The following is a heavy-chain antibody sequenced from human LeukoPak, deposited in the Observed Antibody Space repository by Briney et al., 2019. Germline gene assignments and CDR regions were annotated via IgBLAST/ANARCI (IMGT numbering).Heavy chain of an antibody. D-gene: IGHD5-12*01. V-gene: IGHV3-11*01. J-gene: IGHJ4*02. CDR3: TTHTGPGDIVARLVGYIDY. Sequence: PGGSLRLSCAASGFTFSGFYMSWIRQAPGKGLEWVSYISNSRSNIYYADSVKGRFTISRDNAKNSLFLQMNSLKTEDTAVYYCTTHTGPGDIVARLVGYIDYWGQGTLVTVSS. CDR2: ISNSRSNI. CDR1: GFTFSGFY.